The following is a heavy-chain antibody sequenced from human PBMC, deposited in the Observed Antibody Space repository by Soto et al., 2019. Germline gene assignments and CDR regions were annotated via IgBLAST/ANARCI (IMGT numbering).Heavy chain of an antibody. D-gene: IGHD3-22*01. Sequence: SETLSLTCAVYGGSFSGYYWSWIRQPPGKGLEWIGEINHSGSTNYNPSLKSRVTISVDTSKNQFSLKLSSVTAADTAVYYCVRKGLGYYYDSSGLDYWGQGTLVTVSS. J-gene: IGHJ4*02. CDR2: INHSGST. CDR3: VRKGLGYYYDSSGLDY. CDR1: GGSFSGYY. V-gene: IGHV4-34*01.